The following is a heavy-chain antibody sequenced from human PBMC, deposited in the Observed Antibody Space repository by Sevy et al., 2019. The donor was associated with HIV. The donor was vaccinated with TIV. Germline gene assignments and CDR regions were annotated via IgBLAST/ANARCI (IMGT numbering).Heavy chain of an antibody. CDR2: IKQDGSEK. D-gene: IGHD6-13*01. Sequence: GGSLRLSCAASGFTFSSYWMSWVRQAPGKGLEWVANIKQDGSEKYYVDSVKGRFTISRDNAKNSLYLQMNSPRAEDTAVYYCANSRGRYEGSSWLYYYYLMDVWGQGTTVTVSS. J-gene: IGHJ6*02. V-gene: IGHV3-7*01. CDR1: GFTFSSYW. CDR3: ANSRGRYEGSSWLYYYYLMDV.